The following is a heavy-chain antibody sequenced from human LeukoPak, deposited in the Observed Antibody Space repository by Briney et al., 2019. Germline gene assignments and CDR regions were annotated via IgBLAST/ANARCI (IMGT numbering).Heavy chain of an antibody. CDR3: ARINWASFDY. CDR2: MNPNSGNT. D-gene: IGHD7-27*01. V-gene: IGHV1-8*02. J-gene: IGHJ4*02. CDR1: GYTFTGYY. Sequence: SVKVSCKASGYTFTGYYMHWVRQATGQGLEWMGWMNPNSGNTGYAQKFQGRVTMTRNTSISTAYMELSSLRSEDTAVYYCARINWASFDYWGQGTLVTVSS.